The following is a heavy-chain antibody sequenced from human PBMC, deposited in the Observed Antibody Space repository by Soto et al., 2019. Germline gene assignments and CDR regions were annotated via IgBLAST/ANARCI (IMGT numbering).Heavy chain of an antibody. CDR2: TYYRSKWYN. V-gene: IGHV6-1*01. CDR3: VRERSSGWRGALDI. J-gene: IGHJ3*02. Sequence: PSQTLSLTCAISGDSVSSNSVAWNWIRQSPSRGLEWLGRTYYRSKWYNDYPVSVKSRITINPDTSENQFSLQLNSVTPEDTAVYYCVRERSSGWRGALDIWGQGTMVTVSS. D-gene: IGHD6-19*01. CDR1: GDSVSSNSVA.